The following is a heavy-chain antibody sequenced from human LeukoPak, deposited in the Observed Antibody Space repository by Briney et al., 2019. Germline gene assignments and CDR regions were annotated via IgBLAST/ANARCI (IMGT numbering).Heavy chain of an antibody. Sequence: GGSLRLSCAASGFTFSSYWMSWVRQAPGKGLEWVANIKQDGSEKYYVDSVKGRFTISRDNAKNSLYLQMNSLRAEDTAVYYCARTHYCSSTSCYLYYYYYGMDVWGQGTTVTVSS. D-gene: IGHD2-2*01. J-gene: IGHJ6*02. CDR2: IKQDGSEK. CDR1: GFTFSSYW. CDR3: ARTHYCSSTSCYLYYYYYGMDV. V-gene: IGHV3-7*01.